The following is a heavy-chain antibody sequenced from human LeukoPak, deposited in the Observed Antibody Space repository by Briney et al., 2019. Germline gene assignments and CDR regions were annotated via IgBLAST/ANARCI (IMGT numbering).Heavy chain of an antibody. V-gene: IGHV4-39*01. Sequence: SETLSLTCSVSGGPISSSLYHWGWLRQPPGKGLEWIGNVFHSGNAYYSPPLQSRVAISVDMSNNQFSLKLTSVTAGDTAVYYCARQIVGSSWNYYYSYMDVWGKGTSVTVSS. J-gene: IGHJ6*03. D-gene: IGHD1-1*01. CDR2: VFHSGNA. CDR1: GGPISSSLYH. CDR3: ARQIVGSSWNYYYSYMDV.